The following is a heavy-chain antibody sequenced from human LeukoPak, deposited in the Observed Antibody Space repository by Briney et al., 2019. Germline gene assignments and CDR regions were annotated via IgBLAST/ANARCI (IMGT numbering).Heavy chain of an antibody. V-gene: IGHV4-34*01. J-gene: IGHJ6*02. CDR2: INHSGST. CDR3: ASRSFYYYYGMDV. D-gene: IGHD2-15*01. Sequence: PSQTLSLTCAVYGGSFSGYYWSWIRQPPGKGLEWIGEINHSGSTNYNPFLKSRVTISVDTSKNQFSLKLNSVTAADTAVYYCASRSFYYYYGMDVWGQGTTVTVSS. CDR1: GGSFSGYY.